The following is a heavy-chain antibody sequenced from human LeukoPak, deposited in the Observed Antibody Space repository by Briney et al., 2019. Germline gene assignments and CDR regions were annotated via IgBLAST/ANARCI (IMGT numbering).Heavy chain of an antibody. CDR3: ARGDFGVTPLFGWFDP. V-gene: IGHV1-2*06. Sequence: ASVKVSCKASGNTLTDYYMHWVRQAPGQGLEWMGRINPNSGGTNYAQKFEGRVTMSRDTSISTAYMELSGLRSDDTAVYYCARGDFGVTPLFGWFDPWGQGTLVTVSS. J-gene: IGHJ5*02. CDR2: INPNSGGT. D-gene: IGHD4-23*01. CDR1: GNTLTDYY.